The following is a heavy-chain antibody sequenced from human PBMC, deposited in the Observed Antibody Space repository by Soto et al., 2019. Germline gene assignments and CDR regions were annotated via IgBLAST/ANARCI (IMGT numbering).Heavy chain of an antibody. Sequence: QVHLVESGGGGVQPGRSKRLSCVVSGFTFNDYAIHWVRQAPGKGLEWVAVLSFDGKNKVYTDSVKGRFTISRDRSKTTAYLQMNNLRAEDTAVYYCARDPWDCSGGGCNPHQLNFFAMDVWGQGTKVTVSS. J-gene: IGHJ6*02. V-gene: IGHV3-30*03. CDR2: LSFDGKNK. CDR3: ARDPWDCSGGGCNPHQLNFFAMDV. CDR1: GFTFNDYA. D-gene: IGHD2-15*01.